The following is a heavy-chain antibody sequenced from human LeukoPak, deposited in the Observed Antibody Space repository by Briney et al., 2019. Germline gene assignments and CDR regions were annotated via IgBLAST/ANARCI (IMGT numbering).Heavy chain of an antibody. CDR3: ARTLYYYASGTQPGHAFDI. J-gene: IGHJ3*02. Sequence: GGSLRLSCAASGFTFSSHSMNWVRQAPGKGLEGVSSISSSSSYIYYADSVKGRFTISRDNAKNSLYLQMNSLRAEDAAVYYCARTLYYYASGTQPGHAFDIWGQGTMVTVSS. D-gene: IGHD3-10*01. CDR1: GFTFSSHS. CDR2: ISSSSSYI. V-gene: IGHV3-21*01.